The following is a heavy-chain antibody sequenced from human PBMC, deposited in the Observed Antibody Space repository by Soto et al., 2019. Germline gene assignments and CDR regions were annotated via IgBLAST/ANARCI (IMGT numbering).Heavy chain of an antibody. CDR3: ANLVTLQKRFFDY. J-gene: IGHJ4*02. D-gene: IGHD2-21*02. V-gene: IGHV3-23*01. CDR1: GFTFSSYA. Sequence: PGGSLRLSCAASGFTFSSYAMSWVRQAPGKGLEWVSAISGSGGSTYYADSVKGRFTISRDNSKNTLYLQMNSLRAEDTAVYYCANLVTLQKRFFDYWGQGTLVTVSS. CDR2: ISGSGGST.